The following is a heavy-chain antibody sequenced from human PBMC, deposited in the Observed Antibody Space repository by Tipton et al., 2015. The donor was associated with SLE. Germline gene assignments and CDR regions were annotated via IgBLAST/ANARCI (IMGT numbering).Heavy chain of an antibody. Sequence: SLRLSCAASGFTFSSYAMHWVRQAPGKGLEWVAVISYDGSNKYYADSVKGRFTISRDNSKNTLYLQMNSLRAEDTAVYYCARDSNVYDSRGYYYFDYWGQGTLVTVSS. V-gene: IGHV3-30*04. J-gene: IGHJ4*02. CDR1: GFTFSSYA. D-gene: IGHD3-22*01. CDR3: ARDSNVYDSRGYYYFDY. CDR2: ISYDGSNK.